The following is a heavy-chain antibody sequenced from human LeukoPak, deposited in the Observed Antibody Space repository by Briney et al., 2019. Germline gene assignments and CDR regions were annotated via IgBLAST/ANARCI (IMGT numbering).Heavy chain of an antibody. D-gene: IGHD3-3*01. CDR2: INPNSGGT. V-gene: IGHV1-2*02. J-gene: IGHJ4*02. CDR1: GYTFTGYY. CDR3: ARDLGYSRRYYDFSD. Sequence: ASVKVSCKASGYTFTGYYMHWVRQAPGQGLEWMGWINPNSGGTNYAQKFQGRVTMTRDTSITTAYMELSRLTSDDTAVYYCARDLGYSRRYYDFSDWGQGTLVTVSS.